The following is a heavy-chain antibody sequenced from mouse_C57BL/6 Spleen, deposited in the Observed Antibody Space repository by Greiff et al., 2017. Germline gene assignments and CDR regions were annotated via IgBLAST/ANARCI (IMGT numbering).Heavy chain of an antibody. CDR1: GYAFTNYL. CDR3: ARDLITTVVPYFDY. J-gene: IGHJ2*01. CDR2: INPGSGGT. Sequence: VKLMESGAELVRPGTSVKVSCKASGYAFTNYLIEWVKQRPGQGLEWIGVINPGSGGTNYNEKFKGKATLTADKSSSTAYMQLSSLTSEDSAVYFCARDLITTVVPYFDYWGQGTTLTVSS. V-gene: IGHV1-54*01. D-gene: IGHD1-1*01.